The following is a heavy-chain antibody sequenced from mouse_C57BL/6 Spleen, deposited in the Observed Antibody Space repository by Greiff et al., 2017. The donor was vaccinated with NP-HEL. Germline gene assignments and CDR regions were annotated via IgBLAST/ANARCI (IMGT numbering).Heavy chain of an antibody. V-gene: IGHV1-82*01. D-gene: IGHD1-1*01. J-gene: IGHJ2*01. CDR1: GYAFSSSW. CDR3: ARDYYGSSSVDY. Sequence: VQLQQSGPELVKPGASVKISCKASGYAFSSSWMNWVKQRPGKGLEWIGRIYPGDGDTNYNGTFKGKATLTADKSSSTAYMQLSSLTSEDSAVYFCARDYYGSSSVDYWGQGTTLTVSS. CDR2: IYPGDGDT.